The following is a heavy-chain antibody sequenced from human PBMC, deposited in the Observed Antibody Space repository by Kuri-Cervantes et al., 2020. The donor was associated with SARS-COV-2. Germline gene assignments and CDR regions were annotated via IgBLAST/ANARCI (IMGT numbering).Heavy chain of an antibody. J-gene: IGHJ4*02. CDR1: GFTVSSNE. V-gene: IGHV3-38-3*01. CDR3: TRDDFWSGYYVY. CDR2: ISGGST. D-gene: IGHD3-3*01. Sequence: GESLKISCAASGFTVSSNEMSWVRQAPGKGLEWVSSISGGSTYYADSVKGRFTISRDNSKNTLYLQMNSLKTEDTAVYYCTRDDFWSGYYVYWGQGTLVTVSS.